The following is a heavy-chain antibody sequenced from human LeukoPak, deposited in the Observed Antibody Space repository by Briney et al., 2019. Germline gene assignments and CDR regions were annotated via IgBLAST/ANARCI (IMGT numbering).Heavy chain of an antibody. CDR3: ARWYDFWSGYDHYYYYGMDV. CDR2: INHNGNVN. D-gene: IGHD3-3*01. J-gene: IGHJ6*02. Sequence: GGSLRLSCAASGCTFSSYWMNWARQAPGKGLEWVASINHNGNVNYYVDSVKGRFTISRDNAKNSLYLQMNSLRAEDTAVYYCARWYDFWSGYDHYYYYGMDVWGQGTTVTVSS. V-gene: IGHV3-7*01. CDR1: GCTFSSYW.